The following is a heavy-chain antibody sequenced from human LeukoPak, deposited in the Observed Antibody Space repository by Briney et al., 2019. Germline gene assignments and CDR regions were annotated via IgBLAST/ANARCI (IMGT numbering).Heavy chain of an antibody. D-gene: IGHD5-12*01. J-gene: IGHJ4*02. CDR1: GYSISSTYY. CDR3: ARESGYEFDY. Sequence: SETLSLTCTVSGYSISSTYYWGWIRQPPGKGLEWVGSVFHSGNTYYNPSLKSRVTISVDTSKNQFSLKLSSVTAADTAVYYCARESGYEFDYWGQGTLVTVSS. CDR2: VFHSGNT. V-gene: IGHV4-38-2*02.